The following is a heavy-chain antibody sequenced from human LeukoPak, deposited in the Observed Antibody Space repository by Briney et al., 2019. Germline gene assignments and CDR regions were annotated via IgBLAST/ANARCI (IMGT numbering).Heavy chain of an antibody. CDR1: GFTFDDYA. CDR2: ISWNSGSI. Sequence: GGSLRLSCAASGFTFDDYAMHWVRQAPGKSLEWVSGISWNSGSIGYADSVKGRFTISRDNAKNSLYLQMNSLRAEDTAVYYCAELGITMIGGVWGKGTTVTISS. V-gene: IGHV3-9*01. CDR3: AELGITMIGGV. J-gene: IGHJ6*04. D-gene: IGHD3-10*02.